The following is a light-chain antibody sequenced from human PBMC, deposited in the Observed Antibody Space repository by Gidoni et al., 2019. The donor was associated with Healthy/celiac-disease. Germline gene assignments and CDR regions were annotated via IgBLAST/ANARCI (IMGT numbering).Light chain of an antibody. Sequence: QSALTQPASVSGSPGQSITISCTGTSSDVGGYNYVSCYQQHPGKAPKLMIYEVSNRPSGVSNRFSGSKSGNTASLTITGLQAEDEADYYCSSYTSSSLVVFGGGTKLTVL. J-gene: IGLJ2*01. CDR3: SSYTSSSLVV. CDR2: EVS. CDR1: SSDVGGYNY. V-gene: IGLV2-14*01.